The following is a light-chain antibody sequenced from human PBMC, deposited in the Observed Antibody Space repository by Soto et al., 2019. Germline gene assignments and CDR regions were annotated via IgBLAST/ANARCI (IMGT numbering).Light chain of an antibody. CDR2: GAS. Sequence: EIVLTQSPGTLSLSPGERATLSCRASQSVSSSFLAWYRQKPGQAPRLLIYGASSRATGIPDRFSGSGSGTDFTLTISRLEPEDFAVYSCQHYDSSPRPFGQGTKLEIK. CDR3: QHYDSSPRP. J-gene: IGKJ2*01. V-gene: IGKV3-20*01. CDR1: QSVSSSF.